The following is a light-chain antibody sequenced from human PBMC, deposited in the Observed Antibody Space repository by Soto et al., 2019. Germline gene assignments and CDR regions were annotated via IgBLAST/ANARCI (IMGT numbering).Light chain of an antibody. CDR3: QQYSTYWT. V-gene: IGKV1-5*03. Sequence: DIQRTQSPSTVSAYGVDRVTISCRASQNIDFWLAWYQQKPGTPPNLLIYKASSLQSGVPSRFSGSGSGTDFTLTISSLQPDDFATYFCQQYSTYWTFGQGTKVDIK. CDR1: QNIDFW. CDR2: KAS. J-gene: IGKJ1*01.